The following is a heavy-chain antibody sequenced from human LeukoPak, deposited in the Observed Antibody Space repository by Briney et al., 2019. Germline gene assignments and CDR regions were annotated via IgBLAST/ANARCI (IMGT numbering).Heavy chain of an antibody. Sequence: SETLSLTCTVSRVSISSSSYYWGWIRQPPGKGLEWIGSIYYSGSAYYNPSLKSRVTISVDTSKNQFSLKLSSVTAADTAVYYCARHSYFDYWGQGTLVTVSS. J-gene: IGHJ4*02. CDR2: IYYSGSA. CDR1: RVSISSSSYY. V-gene: IGHV4-39*01. CDR3: ARHSYFDY.